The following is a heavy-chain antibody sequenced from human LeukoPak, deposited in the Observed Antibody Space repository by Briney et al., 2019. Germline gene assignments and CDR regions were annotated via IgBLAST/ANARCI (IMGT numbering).Heavy chain of an antibody. J-gene: IGHJ1*01. D-gene: IGHD6-19*01. CDR1: GGSISSYY. Sequence: SETLSLTCTVSGGSISSYYWSWIRQPPGKGLEWIGYIYTSGSTNYNPSLKSRVTISVDTSKNQFSLKLSPVTASDTAVYYCARLSSGWALTGYFQHWGQGTLVTVSS. V-gene: IGHV4-4*09. CDR3: ARLSSGWALTGYFQH. CDR2: IYTSGST.